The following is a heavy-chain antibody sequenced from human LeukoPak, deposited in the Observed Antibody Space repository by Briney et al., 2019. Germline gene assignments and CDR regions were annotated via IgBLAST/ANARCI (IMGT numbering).Heavy chain of an antibody. J-gene: IGHJ4*02. V-gene: IGHV3-23*01. CDR1: GFTFSTHA. CDR3: AKYLRDREYCFDY. Sequence: GSLRLASAVSGFTFSTHAMSWDSQAQGKGMEWDSTINGAGGTYYADSVTAEFTISRDNSKNTLFLQMNSLRVEDTAVYYCAKYLRDREYCFDYWGQGALVTVSS. D-gene: IGHD3-10*01. CDR2: INGAGGT.